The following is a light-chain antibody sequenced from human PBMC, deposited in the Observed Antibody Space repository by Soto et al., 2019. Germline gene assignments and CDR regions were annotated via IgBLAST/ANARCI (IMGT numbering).Light chain of an antibody. CDR1: SSNIGTSS. V-gene: IGLV1-44*01. CDR3: AAWDDSLNGHV. J-gene: IGLJ1*01. CDR2: TTN. Sequence: QSALTQPHSAXGTPGQRVTISCSGSSSNIGTSSVHWFQQLPGTAPKLLISTTNQRPSGVPERFSGSKSGTSASLAISGLQSEDEADYYCAAWDDSLNGHVFGTGTKVTVL.